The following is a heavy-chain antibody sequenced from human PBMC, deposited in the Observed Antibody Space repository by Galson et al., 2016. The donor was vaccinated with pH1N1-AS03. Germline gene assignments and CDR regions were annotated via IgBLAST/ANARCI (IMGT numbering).Heavy chain of an antibody. Sequence: SETLSLTCSVSGVSINSHLWTWIRQTPGKELEWIGNLDHTGNTEYSPSLKTRVSISVDTSKNQLSLRLKSVTAAETAVYYCARQGQWLVEHYFYGMDVWGHGTTVTVSS. CDR2: LDHTGNT. V-gene: IGHV4-59*08. J-gene: IGHJ6*02. CDR1: GVSINSHL. CDR3: ARQGQWLVEHYFYGMDV. D-gene: IGHD6-19*01.